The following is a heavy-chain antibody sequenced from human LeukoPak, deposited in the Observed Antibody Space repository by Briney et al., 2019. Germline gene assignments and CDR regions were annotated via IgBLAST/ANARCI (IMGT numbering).Heavy chain of an antibody. D-gene: IGHD3/OR15-3a*01. V-gene: IGHV1-69*13. J-gene: IGHJ6*03. CDR2: IIPIFGTA. CDR3: ARGELDPGYYYYYYMDV. CDR1: GGTFSSYA. Sequence: SVKVSCKASGGTFSSYAISWVRQAPGQGLEWMGGIIPIFGTANYAQKFQGRVTITADESTSTAYMELSSLRSEDTAVYYCARGELDPGYYYYYYMDVWGKGTTVTVSS.